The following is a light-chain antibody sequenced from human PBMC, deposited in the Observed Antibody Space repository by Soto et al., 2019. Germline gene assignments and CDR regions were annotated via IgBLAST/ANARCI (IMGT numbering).Light chain of an antibody. CDR3: QQYNDWWT. Sequence: ETLMTQSPDTLSVSLGERATLSCRASQTVSPSFLAWYQQIRGQAPRLLIYDASNRATGIPARFSGSGSGTDFTLTISSLQSEDFAVYYCQQYNDWWTFGQGTKVDIK. J-gene: IGKJ1*01. V-gene: IGKV3D-15*01. CDR1: QTVSPSF. CDR2: DAS.